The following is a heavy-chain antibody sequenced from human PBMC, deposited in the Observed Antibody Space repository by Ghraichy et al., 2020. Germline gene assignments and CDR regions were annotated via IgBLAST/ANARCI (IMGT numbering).Heavy chain of an antibody. J-gene: IGHJ4*02. CDR1: GGSISNYY. Sequence: GSLRLSCIVSGGSISNYYWSWIRQPAGKGLEWIGRIFTSGSATYNPSLRSRVTMSVDMSKNQFSLKLTSLTAADTAVYYCGRDGPYDSSGYTDYWGRGTLVTVSS. D-gene: IGHD3-22*01. V-gene: IGHV4-4*07. CDR2: IFTSGSA. CDR3: GRDGPYDSSGYTDY.